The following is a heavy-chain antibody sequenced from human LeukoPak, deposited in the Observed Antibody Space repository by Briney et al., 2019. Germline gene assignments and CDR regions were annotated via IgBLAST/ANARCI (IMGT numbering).Heavy chain of an antibody. CDR1: GYTFTNYW. V-gene: IGHV5-51*01. CDR3: ARPLHDYSKYWFDP. CDR2: IYPGGSDT. Sequence: LREPLKISCKGSGYTFTNYWIGWVRQMPGKGLEWMGIIYPGGSDTGYSPSFQGQVTISADKSISTAYLQWNSLKASDTAMYYCARPLHDYSKYWFDPWGQGTLVTVPS. D-gene: IGHD4-11*01. J-gene: IGHJ5*02.